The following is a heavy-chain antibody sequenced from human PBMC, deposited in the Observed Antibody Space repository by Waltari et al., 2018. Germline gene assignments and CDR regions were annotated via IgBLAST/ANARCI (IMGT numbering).Heavy chain of an antibody. CDR2: ISGTGAST. CDR1: GFTFSTYA. V-gene: IGHV3-23*01. D-gene: IGHD3-9*01. CDR3: ATSSGPTDN. Sequence: QLLESGGGLVQPGGSLRLSCAASGFTFSTYAITWVRQAPGKGLEWVSAISGTGASTYYADSVKGRFTISRDNSKNSLYLQTNSLRAEDTAVYYCATSSGPTDNWGQGTLVTVSS. J-gene: IGHJ4*02.